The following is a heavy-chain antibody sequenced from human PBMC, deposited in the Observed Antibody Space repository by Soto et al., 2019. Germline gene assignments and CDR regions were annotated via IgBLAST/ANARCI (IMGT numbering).Heavy chain of an antibody. Sequence: SVKVSCKASGGTFSSYGVSWVRQAPGQGLEWMGRIIPVFGIEHYAQKSQGRVTVTADESTSTAYMELSGLTSEDTAVYYCARGLSYYDSSGYSDAFDIWGQGTLVTVSS. V-gene: IGHV1-69*13. CDR1: GGTFSSYG. J-gene: IGHJ3*02. CDR2: IIPVFGIE. D-gene: IGHD3-22*01. CDR3: ARGLSYYDSSGYSDAFDI.